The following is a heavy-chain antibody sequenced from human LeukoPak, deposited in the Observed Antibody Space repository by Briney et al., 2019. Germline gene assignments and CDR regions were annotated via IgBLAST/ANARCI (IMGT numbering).Heavy chain of an antibody. V-gene: IGHV3-74*01. D-gene: IGHD5-24*01. Sequence: GGSLRLSCAASGFTFSSYWMHWVRQAPGKGLVWVSRINSDGSSTSYADSVKGRFTISRDNAENTLYLQMNSLRAEDTAVYYCARVTGGYNLVDYWGQGTLVTVSS. CDR2: INSDGSST. J-gene: IGHJ4*02. CDR3: ARVTGGYNLVDY. CDR1: GFTFSSYW.